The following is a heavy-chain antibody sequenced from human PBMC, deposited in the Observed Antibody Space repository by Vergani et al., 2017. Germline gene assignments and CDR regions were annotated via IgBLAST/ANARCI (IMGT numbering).Heavy chain of an antibody. CDR2: ISSSSSTI. Sequence: EVQLVESGGGLVQPGGSLRLSCAASGFTFSSYSMNWVRQAPGKGLEWVSYISSSSSTIYYADSVKGRFTISRDNAKNSLYLQMNSLRAEDTAVYYCARDELGGGRGFDYWGQGTLVTVSS. V-gene: IGHV3-48*01. D-gene: IGHD2-15*01. CDR1: GFTFSSYS. CDR3: ARDELGGGRGFDY. J-gene: IGHJ4*02.